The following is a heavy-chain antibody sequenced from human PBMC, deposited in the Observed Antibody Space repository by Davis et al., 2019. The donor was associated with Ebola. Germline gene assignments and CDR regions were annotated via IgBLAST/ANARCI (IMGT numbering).Heavy chain of an antibody. D-gene: IGHD6-6*01. CDR1: GLTFSNYW. J-gene: IGHJ4*02. V-gene: IGHV3-30*02. CDR3: AKEEYGISPALDS. CDR2: IRYDGSDK. Sequence: GESLKISCAASGLTFSNYWMSWVRQAPGRGLEWMSFIRYDGSDKFYADSVRGRFTISRDNSKNTVILQMNSLRDEDTAVYYCAKEEYGISPALDSWGQGTLVSVSS.